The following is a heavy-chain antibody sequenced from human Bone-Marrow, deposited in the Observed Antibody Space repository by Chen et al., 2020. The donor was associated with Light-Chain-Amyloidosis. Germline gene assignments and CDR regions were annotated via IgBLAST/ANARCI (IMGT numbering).Heavy chain of an antibody. Sequence: EVQLVQSGAEVKKPGDSLKISCKASGYTFTRYWIAWFRQMPGKGLEWMGIIYASDYPVRYSPAFQGQVSLTVEKSSTTAYLQWSSRKASDSARYVCARTSGYYYDSAGSPFDPWGQGSLVTVSS. D-gene: IGHD3-22*01. V-gene: IGHV5-51*03. CDR3: ARTSGYYYDSAGSPFDP. CDR1: GYTFTRYW. J-gene: IGHJ5*02. CDR2: IYASDYPV.